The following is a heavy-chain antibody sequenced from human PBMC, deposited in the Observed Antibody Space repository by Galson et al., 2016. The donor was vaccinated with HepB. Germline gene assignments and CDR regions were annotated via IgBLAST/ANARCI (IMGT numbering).Heavy chain of an antibody. Sequence: SVKVSCKASGYTFTTSGISWVRQAPGQGLEWMGWITTYNGNTKYAQKFQDRVTMTTDTSTSTAYMELGSLRSDDTAVYYCARDPRGAGSDYWGQGTLVTVSS. J-gene: IGHJ4*02. D-gene: IGHD3-10*01. V-gene: IGHV1-18*01. CDR3: ARDPRGAGSDY. CDR1: GYTFTTSG. CDR2: ITTYNGNT.